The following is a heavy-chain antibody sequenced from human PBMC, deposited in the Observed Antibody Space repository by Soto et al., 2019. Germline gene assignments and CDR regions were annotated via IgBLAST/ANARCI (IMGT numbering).Heavy chain of an antibody. CDR2: ISGSGAST. V-gene: IGHV3-23*01. Sequence: GGSLRLSCAASGFPFITYAMTWVRQAPGKGLEWVTVISGSGASTYYADSVKGRFTISRDNSKNTLYLQTDSLRGDDTAVYYCARRAYCSGANCPPSGGAFEYWGQGTLVTVSS. D-gene: IGHD2-15*01. J-gene: IGHJ4*02. CDR1: GFPFITYA. CDR3: ARRAYCSGANCPPSGGAFEY.